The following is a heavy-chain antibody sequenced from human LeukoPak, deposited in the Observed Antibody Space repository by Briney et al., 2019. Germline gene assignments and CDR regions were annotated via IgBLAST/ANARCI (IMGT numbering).Heavy chain of an antibody. Sequence: GGSLRLSCAASGFTFDDYTMQWVRQAPGKGLEWVSLISWDGGSTYYADSVKGRFTISRDNSKNSLYLQMNSLRTEDTALYYCAKTPGYSSGWYYFDYWGQGTLVTVSS. J-gene: IGHJ4*02. CDR1: GFTFDDYT. CDR3: AKTPGYSSGWYYFDY. V-gene: IGHV3-43*01. D-gene: IGHD6-19*01. CDR2: ISWDGGST.